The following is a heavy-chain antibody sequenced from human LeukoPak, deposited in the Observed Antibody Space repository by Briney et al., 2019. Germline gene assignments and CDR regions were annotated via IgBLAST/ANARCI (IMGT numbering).Heavy chain of an antibody. CDR2: IYYSGST. Sequence: SETLSLTCTVSGDFITAYYWSWIRQPPGKGLEWIGYIYYSGSTNYNPSLKSRVTISVDTSKNQFSLKLSSVTAADTAVYYCARVTRLNYYYYMDVWGKGTTVTVSS. J-gene: IGHJ6*03. CDR1: GDFITAYY. V-gene: IGHV4-59*01. D-gene: IGHD2-15*01. CDR3: ARVTRLNYYYYMDV.